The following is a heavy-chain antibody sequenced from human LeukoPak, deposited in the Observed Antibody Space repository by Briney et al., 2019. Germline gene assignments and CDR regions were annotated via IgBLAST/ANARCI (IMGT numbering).Heavy chain of an antibody. D-gene: IGHD2-2*01. CDR1: GGSFSGYY. J-gene: IGHJ4*02. Sequence: SETLSLTCAVYGGSFSGYYWSWIRQPPGKGLEWIGEISHSGSTNYNPSLKSRVTISVDTSKNQFSLKLSSVTAADTAVYYCARGVGYYCSSTNCPLGYWGQGTLVTVSS. V-gene: IGHV4-34*01. CDR3: ARGVGYYCSSTNCPLGY. CDR2: ISHSGST.